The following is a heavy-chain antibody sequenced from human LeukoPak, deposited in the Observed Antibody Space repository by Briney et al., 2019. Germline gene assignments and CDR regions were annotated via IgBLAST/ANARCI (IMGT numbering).Heavy chain of an antibody. CDR2: IYTSGST. CDR3: ASEDYGGNNY. Sequence: SETLSLTCTVSGVSISSYYWSWLRQPPGKGLEWIGYIYTSGSTNYNPSLKSRVTISVDTSKNQFSLKLSSVTAADTAVYYCASEDYGGNNYWGQGTLVTVSS. D-gene: IGHD4-23*01. CDR1: GVSISSYY. J-gene: IGHJ4*02. V-gene: IGHV4-4*09.